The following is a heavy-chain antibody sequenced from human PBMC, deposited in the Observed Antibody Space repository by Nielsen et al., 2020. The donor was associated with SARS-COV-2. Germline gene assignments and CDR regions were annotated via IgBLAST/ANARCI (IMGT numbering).Heavy chain of an antibody. CDR2: ISAYNGNT. J-gene: IGHJ4*02. D-gene: IGHD3-22*01. Sequence: WVRQAPGQGLEWMGWISAYNGNTNYAQKLQGRVTMTTDTSTSTAYMELRSLRPDDTAVYYCARPVRVYDSSGYYNYWGQGTLVTVSS. CDR3: ARPVRVYDSSGYYNY. V-gene: IGHV1-18*01.